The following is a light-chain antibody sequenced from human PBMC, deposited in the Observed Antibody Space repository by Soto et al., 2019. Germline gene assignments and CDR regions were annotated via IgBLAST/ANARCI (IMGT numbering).Light chain of an antibody. Sequence: IRMTQSPSTLSASVGDRVTITCRASQSISSWLAWYQQKPGKAPKLLIFDASSLESGVPSRFSGSGSATEFTLTISSLQPEDFATYYCQQTYTTPFTFGPGTKVDIK. V-gene: IGKV1-5*01. CDR3: QQTYTTPFT. CDR2: DAS. CDR1: QSISSW. J-gene: IGKJ3*01.